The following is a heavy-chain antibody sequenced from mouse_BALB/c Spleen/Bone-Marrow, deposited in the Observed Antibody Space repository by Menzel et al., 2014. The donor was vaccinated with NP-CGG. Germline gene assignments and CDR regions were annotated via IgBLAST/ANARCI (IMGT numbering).Heavy chain of an antibody. D-gene: IGHD2-4*01. CDR1: GYTFTSYW. CDR3: ARSPMITESYAMDY. Sequence: DLVRPGASVKLSCKASGYTFTSYWINWIKQRPGLGLVWIGRIAPGSGNTYYNEMFKDKATLTVDTSSSTAYIQLSSLSSEDSPVYFCARSPMITESYAMDYWGQGTSVTVSS. V-gene: IGHV1S41*01. J-gene: IGHJ4*01. CDR2: IAPGSGNT.